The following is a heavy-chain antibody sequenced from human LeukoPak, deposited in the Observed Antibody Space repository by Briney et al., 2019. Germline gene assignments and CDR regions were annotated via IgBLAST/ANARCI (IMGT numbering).Heavy chain of an antibody. V-gene: IGHV3-74*01. CDR1: GFTFSSYW. CDR3: ASTSSAWSAFDY. J-gene: IGHJ4*02. Sequence: GGSLRLSCAASGFTFSSYWTHWVRQAPGKGLVWVSRINSDGSSTSYADSVKGRFTISRDNAKNTLYVQMNSLRAEDTAVYYCASTSSAWSAFDYWGQGTLVTVSS. CDR2: INSDGSST. D-gene: IGHD6-19*01.